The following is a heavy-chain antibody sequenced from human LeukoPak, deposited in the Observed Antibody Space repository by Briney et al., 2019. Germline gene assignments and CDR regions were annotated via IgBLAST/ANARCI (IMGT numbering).Heavy chain of an antibody. CDR2: VKKDGSEK. J-gene: IGHJ6*04. CDR1: EFNFQNNW. Sequence: GGSLRLSCVASEFNFQNNWMNWVRQAPGKGLEWVASVKKDGSEKYYVDSVKGRFTISRDNAKNSLYLQMNSLRAEDTAVYYCARDGDVWGKGTTVTVSS. CDR3: ARDGDV. V-gene: IGHV3-7*01.